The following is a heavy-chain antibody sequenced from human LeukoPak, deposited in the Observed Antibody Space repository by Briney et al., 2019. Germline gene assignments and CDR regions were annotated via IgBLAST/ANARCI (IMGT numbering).Heavy chain of an antibody. D-gene: IGHD1-26*01. Sequence: SETLSLTCTVSGDSITSNSYYWAWIRQPPGKGLEWIGSIYYSGITSYNPSLKSRVTISVDTSKDQFSLKLSSVTAADTAVYYCARHSGKWGQGTLVTVSS. V-gene: IGHV4-39*01. CDR3: ARHSGK. J-gene: IGHJ4*02. CDR1: GDSITSNSYY. CDR2: IYYSGIT.